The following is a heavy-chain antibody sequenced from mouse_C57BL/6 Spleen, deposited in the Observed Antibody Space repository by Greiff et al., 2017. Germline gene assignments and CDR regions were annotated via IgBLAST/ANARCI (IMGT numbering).Heavy chain of an antibody. CDR1: GYTFTSYW. Sequence: QVQLQQPGAELVKPGASVKMSCKASGYTFTSYWITWVKQRPGQGLEWIGDIYPGSGSTNYNEKFKSKATLTVDTSSSTAYMQLSSLTSEDSAVYYCARYGGWLLRNAMDYWGQGTSVTVSS. V-gene: IGHV1-55*01. CDR3: ARYGGWLLRNAMDY. D-gene: IGHD2-3*01. CDR2: IYPGSGST. J-gene: IGHJ4*01.